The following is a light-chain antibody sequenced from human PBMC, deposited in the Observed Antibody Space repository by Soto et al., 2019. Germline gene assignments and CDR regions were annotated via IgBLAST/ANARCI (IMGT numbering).Light chain of an antibody. Sequence: QSALTQPASVSGSPGQSITISCTGTSSDVGSYNLVSWYQQHPGKAPKLMIYEVSKRPSGVSNRFSGSKSGNTASLTISGLQAEDVSDYYCCSYACSITPHVFGTGTILTVL. J-gene: IGLJ1*01. CDR3: CSYACSITPHV. CDR2: EVS. V-gene: IGLV2-23*02. CDR1: SSDVGSYNL.